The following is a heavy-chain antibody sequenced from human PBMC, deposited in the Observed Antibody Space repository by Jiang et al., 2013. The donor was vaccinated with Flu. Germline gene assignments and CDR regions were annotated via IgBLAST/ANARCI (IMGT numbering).Heavy chain of an antibody. Sequence: GAEVKKPGESLKISCKGSGYSFTSYWIGWVRQMPGKGLEWMGIIYPGDSDTRYSPSFQGQVTISADKSISTAYLQWSSLKASDTAMYYCARPLRPLYYYYGMDVWGQGTTVTVSS. CDR1: GYSFTSYW. D-gene: IGHD4-17*01. V-gene: IGHV5-51*03. CDR2: IYPGDSDT. J-gene: IGHJ6*02. CDR3: ARPLRPLYYYYGMDV.